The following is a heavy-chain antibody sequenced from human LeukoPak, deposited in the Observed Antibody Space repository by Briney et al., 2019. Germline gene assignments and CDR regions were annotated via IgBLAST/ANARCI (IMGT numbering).Heavy chain of an antibody. CDR1: GFALNIYW. J-gene: IGHJ3*01. CDR2: VNQDGSEK. D-gene: IGHD5-24*01. Sequence: GGALRLSCEASGFALNIYWMSWVRHAPGKGLEWVANVNQDGSEKYYVDSVKGRFTISRDNAKKSLYLQMNSLRVEDTAVYFCVRGFDGYYGFDLWGQGTMVTVSS. CDR3: VRGFDGYYGFDL. V-gene: IGHV3-7*05.